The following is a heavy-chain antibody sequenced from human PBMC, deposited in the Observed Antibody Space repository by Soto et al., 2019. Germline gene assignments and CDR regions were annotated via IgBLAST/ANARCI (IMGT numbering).Heavy chain of an antibody. D-gene: IGHD5-18*01. CDR3: ARVLCTAVDN. Sequence: QVQLVESGGGVVQPGRSLRLSCAASGFTFSNYAMHWVRQAPGKGLEWVAVISYDGNNKYFADSVKGRFTISRDNSKNTLYLQVNSLRAEDTAVYYCARVLCTAVDNWGQGTLVTVSS. CDR1: GFTFSNYA. CDR2: ISYDGNNK. V-gene: IGHV3-30-3*01. J-gene: IGHJ4*02.